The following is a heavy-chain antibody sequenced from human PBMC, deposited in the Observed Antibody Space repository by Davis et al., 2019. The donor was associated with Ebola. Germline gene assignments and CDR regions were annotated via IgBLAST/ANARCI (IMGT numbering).Heavy chain of an antibody. V-gene: IGHV4-59*01. CDR1: GGSFSGYY. D-gene: IGHD2-2*01. CDR3: ARHEGYCSSTSCSNWFDP. Sequence: MPSETLSLTCAVYGGSFSGYYWSWIRQPPGKGLEWIGYIYYSGSTNYNPSLKSRVTISVDTSKNQFSLKLSSVTAADTAVYYCARHEGYCSSTSCSNWFDPWGQGTLVTVSS. CDR2: IYYSGST. J-gene: IGHJ5*02.